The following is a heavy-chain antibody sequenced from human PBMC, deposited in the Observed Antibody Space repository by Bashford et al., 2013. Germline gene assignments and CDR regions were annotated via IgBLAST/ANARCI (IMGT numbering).Heavy chain of an antibody. J-gene: IGHJ4*02. CDR2: ISAYNGNT. Sequence: WVRQAPGQGLEWMGWISAYNGNTNYAQKLQGRVTMTTDTSTSTAYMELRSLRSDDTAVYYCARWGNFQWGVDYWGQGTLVTVSS. V-gene: IGHV1-18*01. D-gene: IGHD3-10*01. CDR3: ARWGNFQWGVDY.